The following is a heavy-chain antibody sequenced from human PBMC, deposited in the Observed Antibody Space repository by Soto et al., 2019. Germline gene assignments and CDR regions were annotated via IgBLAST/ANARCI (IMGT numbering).Heavy chain of an antibody. V-gene: IGHV4-31*03. CDR1: GGSISSGGYY. Sequence: PSETLSLTCTVSGGSISSGGYYWSWIRQHPGKGLEWIGYIYYSGSTYYNPSLKSRVTISVDTSKNQFSLKLSSVTAADTAVYYCAREGYSGYPGRYYFDYWGQGTLVTVS. D-gene: IGHD5-12*01. CDR2: IYYSGST. J-gene: IGHJ4*02. CDR3: AREGYSGYPGRYYFDY.